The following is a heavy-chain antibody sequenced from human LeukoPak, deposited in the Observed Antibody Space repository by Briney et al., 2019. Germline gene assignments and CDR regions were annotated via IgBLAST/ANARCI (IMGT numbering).Heavy chain of an antibody. J-gene: IGHJ6*04. V-gene: IGHV3-48*03. CDR2: ISSSGSTI. D-gene: IGHD3-10*02. Sequence: GGSLRLSCAASGFTFTSYEMNWVRQAPGKVLEWVSYISSSGSTIYYADSVKGRFTISRDNAKNSLYLQMNSLRAEDTAVYYCAELGITMIGGVWGKGTTVTISS. CDR1: GFTFTSYE. CDR3: AELGITMIGGV.